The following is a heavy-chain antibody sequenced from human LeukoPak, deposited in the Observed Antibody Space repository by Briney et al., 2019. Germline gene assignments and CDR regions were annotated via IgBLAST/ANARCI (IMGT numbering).Heavy chain of an antibody. CDR3: ARETAMVLDY. V-gene: IGHV4-59*11. CDR1: GGSINNHI. Sequence: PSETLSLTCSVSGGSINNHIWSWIRQPPGKGLDWIGYISYSGSANYNPSLKSRVTISVDTSKNQFSLKVTSVTAADTAVYYCARETAMVLDYWGQGTLVTVSS. J-gene: IGHJ4*02. D-gene: IGHD2-21*02. CDR2: ISYSGSA.